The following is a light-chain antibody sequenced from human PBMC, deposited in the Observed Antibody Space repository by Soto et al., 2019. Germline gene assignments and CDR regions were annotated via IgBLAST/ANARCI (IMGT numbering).Light chain of an antibody. Sequence: QSVLTQPPSVSGAPGQRVTISCTGSSSNIGAGYEVHWYQQLPGTAPKLLISGNSNRPSGVPDRFSGSKSGTSASLAITGLQAEDEADYYCQSYDYSLSGWVFGGGTKLTVL. CDR1: SSNIGAGYE. V-gene: IGLV1-40*01. J-gene: IGLJ3*02. CDR2: GNS. CDR3: QSYDYSLSGWV.